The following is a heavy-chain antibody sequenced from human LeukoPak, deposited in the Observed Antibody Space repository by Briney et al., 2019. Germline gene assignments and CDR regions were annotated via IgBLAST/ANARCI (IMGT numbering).Heavy chain of an antibody. CDR3: ARRIREGYCSGGNCYSFGY. V-gene: IGHV3-23*01. CDR2: ISGSGGST. CDR1: GFTFDDYA. J-gene: IGHJ4*02. Sequence: GGSLRLSCAASGFTFDDYAMHWVRQAPGKGLEWVSGISGSGGSTYYADSVKGRFTISRDNSKNTLYLQMNSLRAEDTAVYFCARRIREGYCSGGNCYSFGYWGQGALVTVSS. D-gene: IGHD2-15*01.